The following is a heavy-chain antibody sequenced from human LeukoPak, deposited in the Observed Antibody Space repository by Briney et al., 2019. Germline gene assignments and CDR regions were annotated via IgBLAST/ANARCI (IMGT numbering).Heavy chain of an antibody. CDR3: AXXXXXXXXGLAYYFDY. CDR1: GGSISSYY. CDR2: IYYSGST. J-gene: IGHJ4*02. D-gene: IGHD3-16*01. V-gene: IGHV4-59*01. Sequence: SETLSLTCTVSGGSISSYYWSWIRQPPGKGLEWIGYIYYSGSTNYNPSLKSRVTISVDTSKNQFSLKLSSVTAADTAVYYCAXXXXXXXXGLAYYFDYWGQGTLVTVSS.